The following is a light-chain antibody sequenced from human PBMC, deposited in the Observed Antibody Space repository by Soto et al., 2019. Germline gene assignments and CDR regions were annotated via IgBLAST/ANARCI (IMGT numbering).Light chain of an antibody. Sequence: EIVLTQSPATLSLSPGERATLSCSASQSVSSYLAWYQQKPGQAPRLLISAATNRATGIPARFSGSGSRTDFTLTISSLQSEDFAVYYCQQYNNWPRTFGQGTKVDIK. CDR1: QSVSSY. J-gene: IGKJ1*01. CDR3: QQYNNWPRT. V-gene: IGKV3-11*01. CDR2: AAT.